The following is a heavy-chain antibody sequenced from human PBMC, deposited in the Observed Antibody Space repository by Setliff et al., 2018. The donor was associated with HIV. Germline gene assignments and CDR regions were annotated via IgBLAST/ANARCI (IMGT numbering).Heavy chain of an antibody. CDR2: IKIKTDGGTI. CDR3: TTGTRLVD. Sequence: GGSLRLSCSASGFAFSSYAMNWVRQAPGKGLEWVGRIKIKTDGGTIDYAAPVKGRFTISRDDSKNTLYLQMNSLKIEDTAVYYCTTGTRLVDWGQGALVTVSS. J-gene: IGHJ4*02. D-gene: IGHD2-21*01. V-gene: IGHV3-15*01. CDR1: GFAFSSYA.